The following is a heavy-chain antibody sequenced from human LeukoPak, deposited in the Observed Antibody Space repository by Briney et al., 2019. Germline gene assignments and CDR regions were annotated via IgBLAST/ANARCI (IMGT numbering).Heavy chain of an antibody. CDR2: IYYSGST. D-gene: IGHD3-22*01. J-gene: IGHJ4*02. V-gene: IGHV4-31*03. CDR1: GGSISSGGYY. Sequence: SQTLSLTCTVSGGSISSGGYYWSWIRQHPGKGLEWIGYIYYSGSTYYNPSLESRVTISVDTSKNQFSLKLSSVTAADTAVYYCARARYDSSGYYNDYWGQGTLVTVSS. CDR3: ARARYDSSGYYNDY.